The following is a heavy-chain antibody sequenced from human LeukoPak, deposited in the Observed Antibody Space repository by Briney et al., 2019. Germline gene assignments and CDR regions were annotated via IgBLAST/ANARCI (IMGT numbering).Heavy chain of an antibody. CDR3: ASGLAVAADAFDI. CDR1: GGSFSGYY. V-gene: IGHV4-34*01. Sequence: PSETLSLTCAVYGGSFSGYYWSWIRQPPGKGLEWIGEINHSGSTNYNPSLKSRVTISVDTSKNQFSLKLSSVTAADTAVYYCASGLAVAADAFDIWGQGTMVTVSS. J-gene: IGHJ3*02. D-gene: IGHD6-19*01. CDR2: INHSGST.